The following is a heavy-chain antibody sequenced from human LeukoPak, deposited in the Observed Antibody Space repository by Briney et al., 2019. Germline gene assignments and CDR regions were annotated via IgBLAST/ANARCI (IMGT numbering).Heavy chain of an antibody. CDR1: GGSISRYY. CDR2: IYYSGST. J-gene: IGHJ6*02. Sequence: SETLSLTCTISGGSISRYYWTWIRQPPGKGLEWIGYIYYSGSTNYNPSLKSRVTISQDTSTNQFSLKLNSVTAADTARYYCARMDGGDTYPPYHYYGMDVWGQGTTVTVSS. V-gene: IGHV4-59*01. CDR3: ARMDGGDTYPPYHYYGMDV. D-gene: IGHD2-21*02.